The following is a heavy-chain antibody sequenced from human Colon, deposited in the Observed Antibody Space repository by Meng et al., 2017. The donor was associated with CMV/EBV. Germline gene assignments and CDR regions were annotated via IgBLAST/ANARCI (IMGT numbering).Heavy chain of an antibody. J-gene: IGHJ4*02. CDR3: VFSGSHDYYFDS. CDR2: ISGSSTYI. D-gene: IGHD1-26*01. CDR1: GFSFKGYS. Sequence: GGSLRLSCAASGFSFKGYSIHWVRQAPGRGLEWVSSISGSSTYIYYADSVKGRFTISRDNAKNSLFLQLNSLRAEDTALYYCVFSGSHDYYFDSWGQGTLVTVSS. V-gene: IGHV3-21*01.